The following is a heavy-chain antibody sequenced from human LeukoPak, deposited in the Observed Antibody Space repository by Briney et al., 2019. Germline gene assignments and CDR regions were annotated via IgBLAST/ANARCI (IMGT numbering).Heavy chain of an antibody. CDR3: AVGLSNAFDI. CDR1: GFTFSSYA. Sequence: GGSLGLSCAASGFTFSSYAMHWVRQAPGKGLEWVAVISYDGSNKYYADSVKGRFTISRDNSKNTLYLQMNSLRAEDTAVYYCAVGLSNAFDIWGQGTMVTVSS. CDR2: ISYDGSNK. J-gene: IGHJ3*02. D-gene: IGHD3-10*01. V-gene: IGHV3-30*04.